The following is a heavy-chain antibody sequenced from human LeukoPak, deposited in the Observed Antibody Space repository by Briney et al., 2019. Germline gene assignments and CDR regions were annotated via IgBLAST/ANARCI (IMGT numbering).Heavy chain of an antibody. V-gene: IGHV5-51*01. CDR3: ARHLRGYCSGGTCWDNWLDP. J-gene: IGHJ5*02. Sequence: GESLKISCKASGSRVTNFWIGWVRQMPGKGLEWMGIIDSGDSETRYSPSFQGQVTISFDTSIKTSFLQWSSLKASDTGTYYCARHLRGYCSGGTCWDNWLDPWGQGTLVIVSS. CDR2: IDSGDSET. CDR1: GSRVTNFW. D-gene: IGHD2-15*01.